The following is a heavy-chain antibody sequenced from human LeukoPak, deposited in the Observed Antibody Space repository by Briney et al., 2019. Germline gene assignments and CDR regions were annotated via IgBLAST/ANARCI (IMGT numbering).Heavy chain of an antibody. J-gene: IGHJ4*02. D-gene: IGHD6-25*01. CDR2: IFYTGT. V-gene: IGHV4-59*01. Sequence: SETLSLTCSVSGGSISGYYWSWIRQPPGKGLQWMGYIFYTGTNYNPSIKTQFIISEDTSKNRLSLKLFSVAAADTAVYYCARGGGYATGPANWGQGTLVTVSS. CDR1: GGSISGYY. CDR3: ARGGGYATGPAN.